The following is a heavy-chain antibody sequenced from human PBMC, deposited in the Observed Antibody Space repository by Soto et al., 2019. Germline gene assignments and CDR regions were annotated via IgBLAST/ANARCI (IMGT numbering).Heavy chain of an antibody. D-gene: IGHD5-12*01. CDR3: AKGLGQSGYDSLNAFDI. Sequence: QVQLVESGGGVVQPGRSLRLSCAASGYTFSSYGMHWVRQAPGKGLEWVAVISYDGSNKYYADSVKGRFTISRDNSKNTLYLQMNSLRAEDTAVYYCAKGLGQSGYDSLNAFDIWGQGTMVTVSS. V-gene: IGHV3-30*18. CDR1: GYTFSSYG. CDR2: ISYDGSNK. J-gene: IGHJ3*02.